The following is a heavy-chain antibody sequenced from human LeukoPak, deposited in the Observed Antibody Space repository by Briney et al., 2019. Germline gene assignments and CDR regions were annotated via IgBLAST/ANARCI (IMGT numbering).Heavy chain of an antibody. Sequence: GGSLRLSCAASGFTFSSYAMHWVRQAPGKGLEWVAVISYDGSNKYYADSVKGRFTISRDNAKNTLYLQMNSLRAEDTAVYYCARAPPVYYYGSGSSRRLHYFDYWGQGTLVTVSS. CDR3: ARAPPVYYYGSGSSRRLHYFDY. V-gene: IGHV3-30*04. CDR2: ISYDGSNK. D-gene: IGHD3-10*01. J-gene: IGHJ4*02. CDR1: GFTFSSYA.